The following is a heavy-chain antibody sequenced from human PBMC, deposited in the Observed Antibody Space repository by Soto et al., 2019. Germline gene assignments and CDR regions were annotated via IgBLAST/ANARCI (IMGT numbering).Heavy chain of an antibody. V-gene: IGHV4-39*01. CDR2: IYYSGST. CDR3: ARRGYSYGLFDY. CDR1: GGSISSSSYY. Sequence: SETLSLTCTVSGGSISSSSYYWGWIRQPPGKGLEWIGSIYYSGSTYYNPSLKSRVTISVDTSKNQFSLKLSSVTAADTAVYYCARRGYSYGLFDYWGQGTLVTVSS. D-gene: IGHD5-18*01. J-gene: IGHJ4*02.